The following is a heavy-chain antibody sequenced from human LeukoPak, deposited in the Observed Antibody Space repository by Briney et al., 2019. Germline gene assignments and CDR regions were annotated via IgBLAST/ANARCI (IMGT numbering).Heavy chain of an antibody. Sequence: GGSLRLSCAASGFTFSNEMNWVRQAPGKGLEWVSGISGSGGKTDYADSVKGRFTISRDNSKNTLYLQMNSLRAEDTAVYYCAKYLSSGFLYYFDYWGQGTLVTVSS. D-gene: IGHD3-22*01. CDR3: AKYLSSGFLYYFDY. J-gene: IGHJ4*02. V-gene: IGHV3-23*01. CDR1: GFTFSNE. CDR2: ISGSGGKT.